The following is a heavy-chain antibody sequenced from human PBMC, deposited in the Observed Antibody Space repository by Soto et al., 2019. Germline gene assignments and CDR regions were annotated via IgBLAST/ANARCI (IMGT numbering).Heavy chain of an antibody. CDR1: GGSISSYY. D-gene: IGHD4-17*01. J-gene: IGHJ4*02. CDR3: ARNYGDDVDY. Sequence: DTLSLTCTVSGGSISSYYCSWIRQPPGKGLECIGYIYYSGSTNYNPSLKSRVTISVDTSKNQFSLKLSSVTAADTAVYYCARNYGDDVDYWGQGTLVTVSS. V-gene: IGHV4-59*08. CDR2: IYYSGST.